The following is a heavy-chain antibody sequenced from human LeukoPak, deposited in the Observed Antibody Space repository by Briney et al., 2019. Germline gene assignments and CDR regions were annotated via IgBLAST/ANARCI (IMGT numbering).Heavy chain of an antibody. J-gene: IGHJ4*02. CDR2: IIPILGIA. CDR3: ARSPTEGGSGYSYYFDC. D-gene: IGHD3-22*01. Sequence: SVKLSCEASGVTFSRYAMSWVRQAPGQGLEWMGRIIPILGIANYAQKFQGRVMITADKSTSTAYMELSSLRSEDTAVYYCARSPTEGGSGYSYYFDCWRQGTLVTVSS. V-gene: IGHV1-69*04. CDR1: GVTFSRYA.